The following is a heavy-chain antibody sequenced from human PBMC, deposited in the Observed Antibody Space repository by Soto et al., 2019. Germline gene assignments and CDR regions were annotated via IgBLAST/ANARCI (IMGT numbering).Heavy chain of an antibody. Sequence: QVQLVQSGAEVKKPGSSVTVSCEASGGPFSSYTISWVRHAPGQGLEWMGGIIPIFGTANYAQKFQGRVTITADESTSTAYMELSSLRSEDTAVYYCARGNHRWLQLWYFDLWGRGTLVTVSS. CDR3: ARGNHRWLQLWYFDL. D-gene: IGHD5-12*01. J-gene: IGHJ2*01. CDR1: GGPFSSYT. V-gene: IGHV1-69*12. CDR2: IIPIFGTA.